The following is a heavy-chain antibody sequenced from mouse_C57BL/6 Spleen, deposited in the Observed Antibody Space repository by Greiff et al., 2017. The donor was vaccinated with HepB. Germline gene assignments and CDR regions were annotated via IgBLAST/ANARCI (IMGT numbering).Heavy chain of an antibody. V-gene: IGHV1-72*01. D-gene: IGHD2-3*01. CDR3: AKSEDDYWCFDV. J-gene: IGHJ1*03. Sequence: VKLQQPGAELVKPGASVKLSCKASGYTFTSYWMHWVKQRAGRGLEWIGRIDPYSGGTKYNEKFKSKATLTVDKPSSTAYMQLSILTSEDSAVYCCAKSEDDYWCFDVWGTGTTVTVSS. CDR2: IDPYSGGT. CDR1: GYTFTSYW.